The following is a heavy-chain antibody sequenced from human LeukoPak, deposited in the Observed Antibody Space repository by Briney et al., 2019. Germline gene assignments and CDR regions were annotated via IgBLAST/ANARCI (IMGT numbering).Heavy chain of an antibody. CDR1: GFTFSSYE. CDR3: ARICRGYYYDSSGPYYYYYYMDV. D-gene: IGHD3-22*01. CDR2: ISSSGSTI. Sequence: GGSLRLSCAASGFTFSSYEMNWVRQAPGKGLEWVSYISSSGSTIYYADSVKGRFTISRDNAKNSLYLQMNSLRAEDTAVYYCARICRGYYYDSSGPYYYYYYMDVWGKGTTVTVSS. V-gene: IGHV3-48*03. J-gene: IGHJ6*03.